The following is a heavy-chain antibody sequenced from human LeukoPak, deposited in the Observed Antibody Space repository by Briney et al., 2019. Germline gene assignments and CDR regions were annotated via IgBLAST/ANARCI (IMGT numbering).Heavy chain of an antibody. J-gene: IGHJ6*03. CDR3: ARDGAATIFYYYYYYVDV. CDR2: ISAYNGNT. Sequence: ASVKVSCKASGYTFTSYGISWVRQAPGQGLEWMGWISAYNGNTNYAQKLQGRVTMTTDTSTSTAYMELRSLRSDDTAVYYCARDGAATIFYYYYYYVDVWGKGTTVTVSS. D-gene: IGHD3-9*01. CDR1: GYTFTSYG. V-gene: IGHV1-18*01.